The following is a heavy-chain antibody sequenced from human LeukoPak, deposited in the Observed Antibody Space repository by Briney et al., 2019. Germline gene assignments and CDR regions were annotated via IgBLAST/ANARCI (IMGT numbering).Heavy chain of an antibody. Sequence: PGGSLRLSCAASGFTFDDYAMHWVRQAPGKGLEWVAVISYDGSNKYYADSVKGRFTISRDNSKNTLYLQMNSLRAEDTAVYYCAKDRYSSSWYIAYYYGMDVWGQGTTVTVSS. CDR1: GFTFDDYA. J-gene: IGHJ6*02. D-gene: IGHD6-13*01. CDR3: AKDRYSSSWYIAYYYGMDV. CDR2: ISYDGSNK. V-gene: IGHV3-30*18.